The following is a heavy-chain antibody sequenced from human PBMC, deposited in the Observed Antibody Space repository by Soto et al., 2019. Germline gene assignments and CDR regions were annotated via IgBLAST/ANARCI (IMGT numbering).Heavy chain of an antibody. Sequence: PSETLSLTCAVYCGSFSGYYWSWIRQPPGKGLEWIGEINHSGSTNYNPSLKSRVTISVDTSKNQFSLKLSSVTAADTAVYYCARGGRITIFGVVTSYYYGMDVWGQGTTVTVSS. CDR3: ARGGRITIFGVVTSYYYGMDV. D-gene: IGHD3-3*01. CDR1: CGSFSGYY. CDR2: INHSGST. J-gene: IGHJ6*02. V-gene: IGHV4-34*01.